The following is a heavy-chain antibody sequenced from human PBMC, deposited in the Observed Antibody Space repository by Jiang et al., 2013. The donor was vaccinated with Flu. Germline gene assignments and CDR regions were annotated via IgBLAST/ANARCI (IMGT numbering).Heavy chain of an antibody. CDR1: GFTFDDYA. J-gene: IGHJ6*02. CDR3: AKGNGRWGYGLDV. V-gene: IGHV3-9*01. Sequence: VQLVESGGGLVQPGRSLRLSCAASGFTFDDYAMHWVRLAPGRGLEWVSGINWNSGNLGYAASVKGRFTISRDNAKNSLYLQMNSLRAEDTAFYYCAKGNGRWGYGLDVWGQGTTVTVSS. D-gene: IGHD1-26*01. CDR2: INWNSGNL.